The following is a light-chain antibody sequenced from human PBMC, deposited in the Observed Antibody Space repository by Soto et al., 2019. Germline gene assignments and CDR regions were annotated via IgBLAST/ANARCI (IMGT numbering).Light chain of an antibody. V-gene: IGKV1-39*01. Sequence: IQVNNNPSDLSASVEDRVTITCRASQSISSYLNWYQQKPGKAPKLLIYAASSLQSGVPSRFSGSGSGTDFTLTISSRQPEDFATYYCQLYNSRTWTFGQGTKVDIK. J-gene: IGKJ1*01. CDR3: QLYNSRTWT. CDR2: AAS. CDR1: QSISSY.